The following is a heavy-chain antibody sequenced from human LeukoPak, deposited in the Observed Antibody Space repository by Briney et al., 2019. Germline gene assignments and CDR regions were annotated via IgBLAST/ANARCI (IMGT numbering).Heavy chain of an antibody. V-gene: IGHV4-39*07. CDR2: IYYSGST. J-gene: IGHJ5*02. CDR1: GGSISSSSYY. Sequence: SETLSLTCTVSGGSISSSSYYWGWIRQPPGKGLEWIGSIYYSGSTYYNPSLKSRVTISVDTSKNQFSLKLSSVTAADTAVYYCARDHERSITRIWFDPWGQGTLVTVSS. CDR3: ARDHERSITRIWFDP. D-gene: IGHD3-10*01.